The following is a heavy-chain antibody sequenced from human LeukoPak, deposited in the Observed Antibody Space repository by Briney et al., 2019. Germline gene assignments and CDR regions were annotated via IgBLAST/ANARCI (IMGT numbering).Heavy chain of an antibody. V-gene: IGHV3-64D*06. CDR3: VKDEGAVAGPYEWFDP. CDR1: GFTFSSYA. CDR2: ISSNGGST. J-gene: IGHJ5*02. Sequence: SGGFLRLSCSASGFTFSSYAMHWVRQAPGKGLEYVSAISSNGGSTYYADSVKGRFTISRDNSKNTLYLQMSSLRAEDTAVYYCVKDEGAVAGPYEWFDPWGQGTLVTVSS. D-gene: IGHD6-19*01.